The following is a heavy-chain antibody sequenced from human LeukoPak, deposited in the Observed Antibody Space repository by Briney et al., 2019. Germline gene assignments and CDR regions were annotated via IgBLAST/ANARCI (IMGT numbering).Heavy chain of an antibody. Sequence: GSLRLSCPASGFTFSSYAMHWVRQAPGKGLEWVAVISYDGSNKYYADSVKGRFTISRDNSKNTLYLQMNSLRAEDTAVYYCARDEGGQLVRAEYFQHWGQGTLVTVSS. CDR3: ARDEGGQLVRAEYFQH. V-gene: IGHV3-30*01. CDR2: ISYDGSNK. J-gene: IGHJ1*01. D-gene: IGHD6-6*01. CDR1: GFTFSSYA.